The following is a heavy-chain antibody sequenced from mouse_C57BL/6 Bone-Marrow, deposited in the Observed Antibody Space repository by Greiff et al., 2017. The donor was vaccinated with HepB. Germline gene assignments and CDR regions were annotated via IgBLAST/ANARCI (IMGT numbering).Heavy chain of an antibody. CDR2: IRSKSNNYAT. Sequence: DVQLVESGGGLVQPKGSLKLSCAASGFSFNTYAMNWVRQAPGKGLEWVARIRSKSNNYATYYADSVKDRFTISRDDSESMLYLQMNNLKTEDTAMYYGVRHGPYGSIFDYWGQGTTLTVSS. CDR1: GFSFNTYA. J-gene: IGHJ2*01. CDR3: VRHGPYGSIFDY. V-gene: IGHV10-1*01. D-gene: IGHD1-1*01.